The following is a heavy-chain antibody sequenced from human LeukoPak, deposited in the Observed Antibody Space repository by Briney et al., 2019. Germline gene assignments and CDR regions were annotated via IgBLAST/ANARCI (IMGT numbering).Heavy chain of an antibody. CDR1: GFTFKIYT. CDR2: ISFSGDNRGDNT. V-gene: IGHV3-23*01. J-gene: IGHJ3*02. Sequence: GGSLRLSCAAFGFTFKIYTMNWVRQAPGKGLEWVSSISFSGDNRGDNTYYADSVRGRFSISRDNSKNTLYLQMNSLRAEDTAVYYCARDYGVVHAFDIWGQGTMVTVSS. CDR3: ARDYGVVHAFDI. D-gene: IGHD2-15*01.